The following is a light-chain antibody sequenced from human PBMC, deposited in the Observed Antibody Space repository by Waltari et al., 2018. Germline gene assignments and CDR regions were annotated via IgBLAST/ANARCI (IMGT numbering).Light chain of an antibody. Sequence: DIQMTQSPSTLSASVGDRVTMTCRASQPISMWMAWYQQKPGKAPKLLIYKASVLQRGVPSRFSGSGSGTDFTLTISSLQPDDFATYFCQQFNSDVWTFGQGTKV. J-gene: IGKJ1*01. CDR1: QPISMW. V-gene: IGKV1-5*03. CDR2: KAS. CDR3: QQFNSDVWT.